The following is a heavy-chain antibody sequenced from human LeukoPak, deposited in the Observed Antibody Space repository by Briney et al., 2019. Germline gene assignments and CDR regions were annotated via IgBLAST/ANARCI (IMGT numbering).Heavy chain of an antibody. CDR1: GFTFSSYS. CDR3: IRIDTTYLPFDY. J-gene: IGHJ4*02. CDR2: ISSSSSYI. D-gene: IGHD1-1*01. Sequence: GGSLRLSCAASGFTFSSYSMNWVRQAPGKGLEWVSSISSSSSYIYYADSVKGRFTISRDNAKNSLYLQMNSLRAEDTAVYYCIRIDTTYLPFDYWGQGTLVTVSS. V-gene: IGHV3-21*01.